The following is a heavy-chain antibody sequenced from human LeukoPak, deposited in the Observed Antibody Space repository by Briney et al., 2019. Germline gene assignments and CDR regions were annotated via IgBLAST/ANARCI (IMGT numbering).Heavy chain of an antibody. D-gene: IGHD2-21*02. J-gene: IGHJ3*02. V-gene: IGHV3-53*01. CDR3: ARGRRDCSGDCYVAFDI. CDR1: GFTVSSNY. Sequence: GGSLRLSRAASGFTVSSNYMSWVRQAPGKGLEWVSVIYSAGSTYYADSVKGRFTISRDNSKNTLFLQMNSLRAEDTAVYYCARGRRDCSGDCYVAFDIWGQGTMVTVSS. CDR2: IYSAGST.